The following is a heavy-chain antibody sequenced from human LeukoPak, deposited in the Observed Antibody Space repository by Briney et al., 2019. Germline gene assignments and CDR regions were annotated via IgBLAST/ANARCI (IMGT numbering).Heavy chain of an antibody. Sequence: ASVKVSCKASGGTFSSYAISWVRQAPGQGLEWMGGIIPIFGTANYAQKFQGRVTITADESTSTAYMELSSLRSEDTAVYYCARGGSSRAYYFDYWGQGTLVTVSS. CDR1: GGTFSSYA. J-gene: IGHJ4*02. D-gene: IGHD6-6*01. CDR3: ARGGSSRAYYFDY. V-gene: IGHV1-69*13. CDR2: IIPIFGTA.